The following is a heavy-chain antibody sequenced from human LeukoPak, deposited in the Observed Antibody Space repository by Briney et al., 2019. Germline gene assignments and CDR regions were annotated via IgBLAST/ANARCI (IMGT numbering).Heavy chain of an antibody. J-gene: IGHJ4*02. CDR1: GFTFSSYA. D-gene: IGHD5-18*01. CDR3: AKDPGYSYGSFPFDY. V-gene: IGHV3-23*01. Sequence: GGSLRLSCAASGFTFSSYAMSWVRQAPGKGLEWVSAISGSGGSTYYADSVKGRFTISRDNSKNTLYLQMNSLRAEDTAVYYCAKDPGYSYGSFPFDYWGQGTLVTVSS. CDR2: ISGSGGST.